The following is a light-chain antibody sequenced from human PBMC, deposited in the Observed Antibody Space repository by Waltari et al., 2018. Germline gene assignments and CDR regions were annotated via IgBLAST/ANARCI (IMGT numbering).Light chain of an antibody. CDR1: NIGGSS. J-gene: IGLJ2*01. V-gene: IGLV3-21*04. CDR2: YDN. Sequence: SYVLTQPPSVSVAPGETSRITCGGDNIGGSSVHWYQQKPGQAPVLVLYYDNDRPSGIPERFSGSNFGNTATLTISRVEAGDEADYYCQVSDSTTDLVIFGGGTKLTVL. CDR3: QVSDSTTDLVI.